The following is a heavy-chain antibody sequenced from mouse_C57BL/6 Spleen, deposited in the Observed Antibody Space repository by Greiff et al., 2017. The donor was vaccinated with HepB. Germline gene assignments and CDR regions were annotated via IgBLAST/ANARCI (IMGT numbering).Heavy chain of an antibody. Sequence: EVQVVESGPGLVKPSQSLSLTCSVTGYSITSGYYWNWIRQFPGNKLEWMGYISYDGSNNYNPSLKNRISITRDTSKNQFFLKLNSVTTEDTATYYCARAGDGYYEWYFDVWGTGTTVTVSS. V-gene: IGHV3-6*01. J-gene: IGHJ1*03. CDR3: ARAGDGYYEWYFDV. CDR2: ISYDGSN. D-gene: IGHD2-3*01. CDR1: GYSITSGYY.